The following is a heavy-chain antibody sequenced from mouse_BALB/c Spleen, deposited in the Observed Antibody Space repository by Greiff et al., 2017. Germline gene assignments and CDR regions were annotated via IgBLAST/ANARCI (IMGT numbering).Heavy chain of an antibody. CDR3: ARSSYGRRYFDG. Sequence: QVQLKESGPGLVAPSQSLSITCTVSGFSLSRYSVHWVRQPPGKGLEWLGLIWGGGSTDYNSALKSRLSISKDNSKSQVFLKMNSLQTDDTARYYWARSSYGRRYFDGWGEGTTVTVSS. CDR1: GFSLSRYS. D-gene: IGHD1-1*01. V-gene: IGHV2-6-4*01. J-gene: IGHJ1*01. CDR2: IWGGGST.